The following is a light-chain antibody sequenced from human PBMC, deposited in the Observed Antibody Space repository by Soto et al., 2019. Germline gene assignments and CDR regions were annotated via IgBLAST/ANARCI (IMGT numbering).Light chain of an antibody. CDR3: QQYDSPPRT. CDR2: GTS. V-gene: IGKV3-20*01. Sequence: EIVLTQSPGTLSLSPGERATLSCRASQSVSSSYLAWYQQKPGQAPRLLIYGTSSRATGIPDRFSGSGSGTDFTLTISRLESEDFAVYYCQQYDSPPRTFGQGTKVEIK. J-gene: IGKJ1*01. CDR1: QSVSSSY.